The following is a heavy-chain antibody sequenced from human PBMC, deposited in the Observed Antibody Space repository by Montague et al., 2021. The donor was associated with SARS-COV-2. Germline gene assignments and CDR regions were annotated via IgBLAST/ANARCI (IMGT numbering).Heavy chain of an antibody. V-gene: IGHV4-39*01. CDR3: AGRASVVGDTGFDY. J-gene: IGHJ4*01. Sequence: SETLSLTCTVSGDSISSLHYYWGWIRQSPGKGLEWFGYVFYRGSTYYNLSLRSRVTISIDTSKNSFALRSRSVTATDTAIYYCAGRASVVGDTGFDYWGQGIPVPVSS. D-gene: IGHD2-15*01. CDR2: VFYRGST. CDR1: GDSISSLHYY.